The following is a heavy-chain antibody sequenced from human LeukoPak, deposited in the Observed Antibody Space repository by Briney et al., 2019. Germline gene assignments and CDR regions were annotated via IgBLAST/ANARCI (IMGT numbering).Heavy chain of an antibody. CDR2: ITGSGGST. Sequence: PRGSLRLSCAASGFTFSNFAMSWVRQAPGKGLEWVSAITGSGGSTYYADPVKGRFTISRDNSNNTLYLQMSSLRVADTAVYYCARDQVPAAPLSDWGQGTLVTVSS. V-gene: IGHV3-23*01. D-gene: IGHD2-2*01. J-gene: IGHJ4*02. CDR1: GFTFSNFA. CDR3: ARDQVPAAPLSD.